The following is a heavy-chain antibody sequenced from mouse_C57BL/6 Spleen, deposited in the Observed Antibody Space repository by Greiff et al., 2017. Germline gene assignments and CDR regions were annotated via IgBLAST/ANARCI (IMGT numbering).Heavy chain of an antibody. J-gene: IGHJ1*03. CDR1: GFNIKDDY. V-gene: IGHV14-4*01. CDR2: IDPENGDT. CDR3: TTPNGNWYFDV. Sequence: VQLKQSGAELVRPGASVKLSCTASGFNIKDDYMHWVKQRPEQGLEWIGWIDPENGDTEYASKFQGKATITADTSSNTAYLQLSSLTSEDTAVYYCTTPNGNWYFDVWGTGTTVTVSS. D-gene: IGHD2-1*01.